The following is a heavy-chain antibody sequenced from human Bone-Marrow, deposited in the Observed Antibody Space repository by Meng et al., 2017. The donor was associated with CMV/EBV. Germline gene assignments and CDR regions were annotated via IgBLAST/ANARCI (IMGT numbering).Heavy chain of an antibody. V-gene: IGHV1-8*01. J-gene: IGHJ4*02. CDR2: MNPNSGNT. CDR1: GYTFTSYD. CDR3: ARELWGGANDY. Sequence: ASVKVSCKASGYTFTSYDINWVRQATGQGLEWMGWMNPNSGNTGYAQKFQGRVTMTRNTSISTAYMELRSLRSDYTAVYYCARELWGGANDYWGQGTLVTVSS. D-gene: IGHD1-26*01.